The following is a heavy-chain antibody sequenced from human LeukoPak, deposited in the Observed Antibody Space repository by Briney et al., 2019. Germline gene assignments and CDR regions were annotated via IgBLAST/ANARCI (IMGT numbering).Heavy chain of an antibody. Sequence: GGSLRLSCAASGFTFSSNYMSWVRQAPGKGLEWVSVIYSGGSTYYADDVKGRFNISRDNSNRKLYLQMNSLRAEDTAAYYSARNAPEGYRSSTSCPADASDIWGQGTMVTVSS. D-gene: IGHD2-2*01. CDR1: GFTFSSNY. V-gene: IGHV3-53*01. CDR2: IYSGGST. CDR3: ARNAPEGYRSSTSCPADASDI. J-gene: IGHJ3*02.